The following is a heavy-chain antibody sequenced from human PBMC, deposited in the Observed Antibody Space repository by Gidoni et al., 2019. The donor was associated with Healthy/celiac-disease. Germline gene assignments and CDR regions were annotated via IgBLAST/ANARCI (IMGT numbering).Heavy chain of an antibody. CDR1: GFTFSSYA. CDR3: ARAISSSWYLSSPYYYYMDV. D-gene: IGHD6-13*01. J-gene: IGHJ6*03. CDR2: ISYDGSNK. Sequence: QVQLVESGGGVVQPGRSLRLSCAASGFTFSSYALHGVRQAPGKGLEWVAVISYDGSNKYYADSVKGRFTISRDNSKNTLYLQMNSLRAEDTAVYYCARAISSSWYLSSPYYYYMDVWGKGTTVTVSS. V-gene: IGHV3-30*01.